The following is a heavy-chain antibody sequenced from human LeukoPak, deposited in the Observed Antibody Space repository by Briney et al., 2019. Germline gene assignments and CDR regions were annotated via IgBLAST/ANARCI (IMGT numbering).Heavy chain of an antibody. CDR1: GYTFTSYY. V-gene: IGHV1-46*03. J-gene: IGHJ3*02. CDR3: VRSGVQPVNAAFDI. Sequence: GTSVKVSCKPSGYTFTSYYLHSVRQAPGQGLDWMGIINTSGGATQYAQKFQGGVTMTRDTHTSTSYIDLSNLRSEDTAVYYCVRSGVQPVNAAFDIWGQGTMVTVSP. CDR2: INTSGGAT. D-gene: IGHD2-21*01.